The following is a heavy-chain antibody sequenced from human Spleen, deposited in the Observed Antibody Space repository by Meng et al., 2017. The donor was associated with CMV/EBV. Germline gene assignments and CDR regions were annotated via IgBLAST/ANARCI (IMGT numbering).Heavy chain of an antibody. J-gene: IGHJ4*02. CDR1: GYTFTSYY. V-gene: IGHV1-46*01. D-gene: IGHD3-9*01. CDR3: AGTPPPGYFDWSIDY. CDR2: INPSGGST. Sequence: ASVKVSCKASGYTFTSYYLHWVRQAPGQGLEWMGIINPSGGSTSYAQKFQGRVTMTRDTSTSTVYMELSSLRSEDTAVYYCAGTPPPGYFDWSIDYWGQGTLVTVSS.